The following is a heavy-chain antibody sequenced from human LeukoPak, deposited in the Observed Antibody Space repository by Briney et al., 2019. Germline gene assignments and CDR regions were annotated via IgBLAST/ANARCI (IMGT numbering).Heavy chain of an antibody. D-gene: IGHD3-10*01. V-gene: IGHV3-7*03. CDR3: ARAGVLWFGESKFDY. CDR2: IKQDGSET. J-gene: IGHJ4*02. Sequence: GGSLRLSCTASGFTFSSYWMSWVRQAPGKGLEWVANIKQDGSETYYVDSVKGRFTISRDNAKNSLYLQMNSLRAEDTAVYYCARAGVLWFGESKFDYWGQGTQVTVSS. CDR1: GFTFSSYW.